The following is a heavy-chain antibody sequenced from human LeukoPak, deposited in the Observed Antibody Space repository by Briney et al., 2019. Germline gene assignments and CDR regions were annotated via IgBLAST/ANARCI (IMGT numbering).Heavy chain of an antibody. CDR2: INPYSGGT. D-gene: IGHD6-13*01. CDR1: GYTFTGYY. V-gene: IGHV1-2*06. CDR3: ARDWGAAGIDY. Sequence: ASVKVSCKAAGYTFTGYYMHWVRQAPGQGLEWMGRINPYSGGTNYAQKFQGSVTMTRDTSISTAYMELSRLRSDDTAVYYCARDWGAAGIDYWGQRTLVTVSS. J-gene: IGHJ4*02.